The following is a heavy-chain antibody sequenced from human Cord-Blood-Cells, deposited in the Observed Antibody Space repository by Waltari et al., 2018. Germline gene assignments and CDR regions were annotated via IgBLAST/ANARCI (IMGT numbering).Heavy chain of an antibody. CDR3: ARDLITGSY. V-gene: IGHV3-48*03. D-gene: IGHD1-20*01. Sequence: EVPLVESGGGLVQPGGSLRVSCAAPGLPSSSYEMNWVRQAPGKGLGWVSYISSSGSTIYYADSVKGRFTISRDNAKNSLYLQMNSLRAEDTAVYYCARDLITGSYWGQGTLVTVSS. J-gene: IGHJ4*02. CDR1: GLPSSSYE. CDR2: ISSSGSTI.